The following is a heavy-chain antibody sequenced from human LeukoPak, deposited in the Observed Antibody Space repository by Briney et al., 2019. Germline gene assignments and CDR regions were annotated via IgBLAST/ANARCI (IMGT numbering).Heavy chain of an antibody. Sequence: PGGSLRLSCAASGFTISSYWMHRVRHAPGKGLVWVSRINSDGSSTSYADSMKGRFTISRDNAKNPLYLQMNSLRAEDTAVYYCARDIGAGNDAFDIWGQGTMVTVSS. CDR2: INSDGSST. D-gene: IGHD1-1*01. V-gene: IGHV3-74*01. J-gene: IGHJ3*02. CDR1: GFTISSYW. CDR3: ARDIGAGNDAFDI.